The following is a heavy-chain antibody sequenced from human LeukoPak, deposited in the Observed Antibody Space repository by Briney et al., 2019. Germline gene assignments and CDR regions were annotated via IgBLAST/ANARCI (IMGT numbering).Heavy chain of an antibody. Sequence: SETLSLTCTVTGXSFSTYYWSWIRQPPGKGLEWIGHFYYSGSTTYNPSLKSRVTFSVDTSRNQLSLKLTSVTAADTALYYCARGQGGNYYLNYFDYWGQGALVTVSS. CDR3: ARGQGGNYYLNYFDY. J-gene: IGHJ4*02. CDR1: GXSFSTYY. D-gene: IGHD1-26*01. CDR2: FYYSGST. V-gene: IGHV4-59*01.